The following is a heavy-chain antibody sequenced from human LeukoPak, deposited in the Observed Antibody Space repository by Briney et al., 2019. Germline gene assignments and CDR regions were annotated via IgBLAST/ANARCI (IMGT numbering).Heavy chain of an antibody. Sequence: PGGSLRLSCAASGLTLSGYWMHWVRQAPGKGLVWVSRINGDASSTSYADSVKGRFTISRDNAKSTLYQQMNSLRVEDTAVYYCARARGSPYGYLEYWGQGTLVTVSS. CDR1: GLTLSGYW. CDR3: ARARGSPYGYLEY. D-gene: IGHD5-18*01. V-gene: IGHV3-74*01. J-gene: IGHJ4*02. CDR2: INGDASST.